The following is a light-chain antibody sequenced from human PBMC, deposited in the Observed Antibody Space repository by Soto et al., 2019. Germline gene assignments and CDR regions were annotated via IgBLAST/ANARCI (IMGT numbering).Light chain of an antibody. Sequence: EIVLTQSPGTLSLSAGERATLSCRAIQSVSSSYLAWYQQKPGQAPRLLIYGAASRATGIPDRFSGSGSGTDFTLTISRLEPEDFAVYYCHLYGSSPPWTFGQGTKVDI. J-gene: IGKJ1*01. V-gene: IGKV3-20*01. CDR2: GAA. CDR3: HLYGSSPPWT. CDR1: QSVSSSY.